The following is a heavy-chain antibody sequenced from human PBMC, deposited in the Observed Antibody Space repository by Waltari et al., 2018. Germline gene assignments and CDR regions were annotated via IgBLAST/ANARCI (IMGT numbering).Heavy chain of an antibody. CDR1: GYTFTTYG. D-gene: IGHD3-10*01. CDR2: ISGYNGNT. J-gene: IGHJ4*02. CDR3: ARGGFGGGVFDY. V-gene: IGHV1-18*04. Sequence: QVHLVQSGGEVEKPGASVKVSCKASGYTFTTYGFSWVRQAPGQRPEWLGWISGYNGNTKYAEKFEGRVTMTTDTSRGTAYMELRSLRADDTAVYYCARGGFGGGVFDYWGQGTVVTVSS.